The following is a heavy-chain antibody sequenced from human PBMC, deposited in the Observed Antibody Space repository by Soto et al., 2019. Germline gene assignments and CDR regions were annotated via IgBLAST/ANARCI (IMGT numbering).Heavy chain of an antibody. CDR1: GGSVSSGSYY. J-gene: IGHJ6*02. Sequence: PSETLSLTCTVSGGSVSSGSYYWSWIRQPPGKGLEWIGYIYYSGSTNYNPSLKSRVTISVDTCKNQFSLKLSSVTAADTAVYYCARSAAVVITYYYYGMDVWRQGTTVTVSS. CDR3: ARSAAVVITYYYYGMDV. CDR2: IYYSGST. D-gene: IGHD3-22*01. V-gene: IGHV4-61*01.